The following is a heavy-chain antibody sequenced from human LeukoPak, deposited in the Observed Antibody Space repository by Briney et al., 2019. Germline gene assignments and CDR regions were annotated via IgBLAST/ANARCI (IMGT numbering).Heavy chain of an antibody. CDR3: AKVGGTIFRYYGMDV. CDR1: GFTFSSYA. D-gene: IGHD3-3*01. Sequence: GGSLRLSCVASGFTFSSYAMSWVRQAPGKGLEWVSAISGSGGSTYYADSVKGRFTISRDNSKNTLYLQMNSLRAEDTAVYYCAKVGGTIFRYYGMDVWGQGTTVTVSS. J-gene: IGHJ6*02. CDR2: ISGSGGST. V-gene: IGHV3-23*01.